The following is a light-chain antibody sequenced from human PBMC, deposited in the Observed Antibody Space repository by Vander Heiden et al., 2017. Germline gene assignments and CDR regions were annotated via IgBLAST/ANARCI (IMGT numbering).Light chain of an antibody. V-gene: IGLV3-25*03. CDR3: QSADSRV. J-gene: IGLJ3*02. CDR1: ALPKQY. CDR2: KDS. Sequence: SSELTQPPSVSVSPGQTARITCSGDALPKQYAYWYQQKPGQAPVLVIYKDSERPSGIPERFSGSSSGTTVTLTIRGVQAEDEADHYCQSADSRVFGGGTKLTVL.